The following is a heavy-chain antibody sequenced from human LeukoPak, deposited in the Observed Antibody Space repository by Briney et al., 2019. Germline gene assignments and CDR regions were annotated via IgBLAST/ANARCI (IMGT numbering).Heavy chain of an antibody. CDR3: AKDQSGYYRPFDY. Sequence: GGSLRLSCAASGFTFSGYAMSWVRQAPGKGLEWVSAISGSGSNTYYADSEKGRFTISRDNSRNTLYLQMNSLGAEDSAVYYCAKDQSGYYRPFDYWGQGTLVTVSS. D-gene: IGHD3-22*01. V-gene: IGHV3-23*01. J-gene: IGHJ4*02. CDR2: ISGSGSNT. CDR1: GFTFSGYA.